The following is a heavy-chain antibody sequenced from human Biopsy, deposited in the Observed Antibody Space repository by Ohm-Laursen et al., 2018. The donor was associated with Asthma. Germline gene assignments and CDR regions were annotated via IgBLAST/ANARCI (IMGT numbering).Heavy chain of an antibody. Sequence: SVKVSCKASGYNFISFAIHWMRQAPGQRLEWMGWVNTGNGDTKYSQKFQGRVTITRDTSASTAYMELRNLRSEDTATYYCARTYYDFLTGQVKDVFGVWGQGTMVTVSS. V-gene: IGHV1-3*04. CDR1: GYNFISFA. CDR3: ARTYYDFLTGQVKDVFGV. J-gene: IGHJ3*01. CDR2: VNTGNGDT. D-gene: IGHD3-9*01.